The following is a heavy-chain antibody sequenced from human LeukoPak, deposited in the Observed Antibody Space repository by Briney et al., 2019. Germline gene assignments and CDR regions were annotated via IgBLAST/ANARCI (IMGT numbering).Heavy chain of an antibody. J-gene: IGHJ4*02. CDR1: GYTFTGYY. V-gene: IGHV1-46*01. CDR3: ANQGSGGSSGFDY. CDR2: INPSDDST. D-gene: IGHD2-15*01. Sequence: GASVKVSCKASGYTFTGYYMHWVRQAPGQGLEWMGIINPSDDSTGYALKFQDRLTMTRDLSTSTVYMELSSLRSEDTAVHYCANQGSGGSSGFDYWGQGTLVTVSS.